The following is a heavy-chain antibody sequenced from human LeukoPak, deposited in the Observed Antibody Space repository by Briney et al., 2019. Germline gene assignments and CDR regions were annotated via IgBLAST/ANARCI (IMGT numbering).Heavy chain of an antibody. CDR1: GYTFTSYG. CDR3: ARGYYGSGSYYNAY. J-gene: IGHJ4*02. Sequence: ASVKVSCKASGYTFTSYGISWVRQAPGQGLEWTGWINPNSGGTNYAQKFQGRVTMTRDTSISTAYMELSRLRSDDTAVYYCARGYYGSGSYYNAYWGQGTLVTVSS. V-gene: IGHV1-2*02. D-gene: IGHD3-10*01. CDR2: INPNSGGT.